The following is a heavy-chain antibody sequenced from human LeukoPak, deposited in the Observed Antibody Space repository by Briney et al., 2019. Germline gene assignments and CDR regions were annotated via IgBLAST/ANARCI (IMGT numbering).Heavy chain of an antibody. D-gene: IGHD1-1*01. CDR1: GFTFSSFD. V-gene: IGHV3-13*01. CDR2: IGTASDT. Sequence: EGSLRLSCAASGFTFSSFDMHWVRQPTGQGLEWVSTIGTASDTYYPGSVEGRFTLSRDNAKNSLYLQMNSLTAGDTAVYYCARGPPRGKYYYMDVWGKGTTVTVSS. J-gene: IGHJ6*03. CDR3: ARGPPRGKYYYMDV.